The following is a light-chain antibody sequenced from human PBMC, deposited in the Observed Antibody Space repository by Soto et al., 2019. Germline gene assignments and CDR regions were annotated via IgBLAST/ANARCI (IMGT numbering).Light chain of an antibody. J-gene: IGKJ1*01. CDR3: QQYNSDPWT. V-gene: IGKV1-27*01. CDR2: PAS. Sequence: DIDMTQSPSSLSAAVGDRVTLTCRASQSISNYLAWYQQKPGKAPKLLIYPASTLQTGVPSRFSGSGSGTDFTLTISSLQPEDVATYYCQQYNSDPWTFGQGTKVDIK. CDR1: QSISNY.